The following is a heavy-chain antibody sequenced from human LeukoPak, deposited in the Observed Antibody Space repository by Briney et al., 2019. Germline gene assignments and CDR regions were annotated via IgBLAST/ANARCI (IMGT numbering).Heavy chain of an antibody. D-gene: IGHD3-22*01. CDR3: ARQSSGYGYFDY. CDR1: GFTLSSYA. CDR2: ISGSGGST. V-gene: IGHV3-23*01. Sequence: GGSLRLSCAASGFTLSSYAMSWVRQAPGKGLEWVSAISGSGGSTYYADSVKGRFTISRDNSKNTLYLQMNSPRAEDTAVYYCARQSSGYGYFDYWGQGTLVTVSS. J-gene: IGHJ4*03.